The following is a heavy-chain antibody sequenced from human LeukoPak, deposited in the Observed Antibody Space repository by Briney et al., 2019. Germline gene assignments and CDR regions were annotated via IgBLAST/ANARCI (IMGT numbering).Heavy chain of an antibody. V-gene: IGHV4-39*01. CDR3: AKLGLPGERYNWFDP. Sequence: SETLSLTCTVAGGSISRSSYYWGWIRQPPGKRLEWIGSIYYSGSTYYNPSLKSPVTISVDTSKNQFSLKLSSVTAADTAIYYCAKLGLPGERYNWFDPWGQGTLVTVSS. D-gene: IGHD3-16*01. CDR2: IYYSGST. CDR1: GGSISRSSYY. J-gene: IGHJ5*02.